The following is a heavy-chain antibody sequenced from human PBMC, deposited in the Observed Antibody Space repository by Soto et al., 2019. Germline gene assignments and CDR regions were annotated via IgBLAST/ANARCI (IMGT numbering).Heavy chain of an antibody. CDR3: ARVTLARGGHSWFDP. Sequence: QVQLQESGPGLVKPSGTLSLTCAVSSGSINSSNWWSWVRQPPGKGLEWIREIYTSGSTNNNPSLESRVTISLDKSKNQFPLKWNAATAADTAVYFCARVTLARGGHSWFDPWGQGTLVTVSS. CDR2: IYTSGST. D-gene: IGHD3-10*01. J-gene: IGHJ5*02. CDR1: SGSINSSNW. V-gene: IGHV4-4*02.